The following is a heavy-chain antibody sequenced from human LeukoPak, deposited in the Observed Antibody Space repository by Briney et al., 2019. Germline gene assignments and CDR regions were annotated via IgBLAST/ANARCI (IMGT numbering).Heavy chain of an antibody. CDR1: GDSISSSSYY. CDR3: AVGFDY. J-gene: IGHJ4*02. CDR2: IYYSGST. D-gene: IGHD3-3*01. V-gene: IGHV4-39*01. Sequence: SETLSLTCTVSGDSISSSSYYWGWIRQPPGKGLEWIGSIYYSGSTYYNPSLKSRVTISVDTSKNQFSLKLSSVTATDTAVYYCAVGFDYWGQGTLVTVSS.